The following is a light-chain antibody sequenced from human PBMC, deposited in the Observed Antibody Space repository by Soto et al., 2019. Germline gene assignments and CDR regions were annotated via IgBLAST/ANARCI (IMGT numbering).Light chain of an antibody. CDR1: GSDVGGYDF. Sequence: QSALTQPRSVSGSPGQSVTISCTGTGSDVGGYDFVSWCQQHPGKAPELMIYDVSKRPSGVPDRFSGSKSGNTASLTISGLQADDEADYYCCSYAGTYTVVFGGGTKLTVL. CDR3: CSYAGTYTVV. V-gene: IGLV2-11*01. CDR2: DVS. J-gene: IGLJ2*01.